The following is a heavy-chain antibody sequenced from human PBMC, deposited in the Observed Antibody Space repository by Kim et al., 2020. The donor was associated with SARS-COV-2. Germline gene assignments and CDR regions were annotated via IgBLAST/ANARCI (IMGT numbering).Heavy chain of an antibody. CDR1: GFTFRNYG. V-gene: IGHV3-30*18. CDR2: ISYDGSNK. CDR3: AKRELSYYYGSGTYPGAFEI. Sequence: GGSLRLSCAASGFTFRNYGMHWVRQAPGKGLEWVAVISYDGSNKYYAYSVKGRFTISIDNSNNTRYLQMNSLRAEDTAVYYCAKRELSYYYGSGTYPGAFEIWGQGTMVTVSS. J-gene: IGHJ3*02. D-gene: IGHD3-10*01.